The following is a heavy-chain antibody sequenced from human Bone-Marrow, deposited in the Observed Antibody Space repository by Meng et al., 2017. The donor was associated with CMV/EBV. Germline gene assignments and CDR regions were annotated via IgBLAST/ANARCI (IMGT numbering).Heavy chain of an antibody. CDR1: GFSFSNYW. CDR3: TRSMDV. J-gene: IGHJ6*02. CDR2: IKQDGSEK. Sequence: GGSLRLSCAASGFSFSNYWMTWVRQAPGKGLEWVANIKQDGSEKYYVASAKGRFTISRDNAKNSLYLQMNDLRGDDTAVYYCTRSMDVWGQGTTVTVSS. V-gene: IGHV3-7*01.